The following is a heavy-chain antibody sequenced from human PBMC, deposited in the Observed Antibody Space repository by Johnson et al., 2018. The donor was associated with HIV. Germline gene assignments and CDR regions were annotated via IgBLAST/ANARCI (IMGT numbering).Heavy chain of an antibody. J-gene: IGHJ3*02. CDR2: ISYDGSNK. V-gene: IGHV3-30*18. Sequence: QVQLVESGGGVVQPGRSLRLSCAASGFTFSSYGMHWVRQAPGKGLEWVAVISYDGSNKYYADSVKGRFTISRDNSKNTLYLRMNSLRAEDTAVYYCAKEGRDCTGGVCYSLAFDIWGQGTMVTVSS. CDR1: GFTFSSYG. D-gene: IGHD2-8*02. CDR3: AKEGRDCTGGVCYSLAFDI.